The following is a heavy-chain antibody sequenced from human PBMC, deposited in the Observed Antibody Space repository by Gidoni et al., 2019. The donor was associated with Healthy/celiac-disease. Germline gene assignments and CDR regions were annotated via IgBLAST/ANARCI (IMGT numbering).Heavy chain of an antibody. CDR2: ISSSSSYI. V-gene: IGHV3-21*01. CDR3: ARDALRYFDWLSWNFDY. Sequence: EVQLVESGGGLVKPGGSLRLSCAAHGFTFSSYSMNWVRKAPGKGLEWVSSISSSSSYIYYADSVKGRFTISRDNAKNSLYLQMNSLRAEDTAVYYCARDALRYFDWLSWNFDYWGQGTLVTVSS. J-gene: IGHJ4*02. CDR1: GFTFSSYS. D-gene: IGHD3-9*01.